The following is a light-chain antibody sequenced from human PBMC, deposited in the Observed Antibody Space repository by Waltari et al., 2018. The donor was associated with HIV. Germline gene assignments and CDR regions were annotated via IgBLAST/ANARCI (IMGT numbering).Light chain of an antibody. CDR3: AAWDDSLSGWV. J-gene: IGLJ3*02. Sequence: QSVLTQPPSASGTPGQRVTISCSGSSSNIGTNYVYWYHQLPGTAPKILIYRNNQRPSGVPDRFSGSKSGTAASLAISGLRSEDEADYYCAAWDDSLSGWVCGGGTKLTVL. V-gene: IGLV1-47*01. CDR1: SSNIGTNY. CDR2: RNN.